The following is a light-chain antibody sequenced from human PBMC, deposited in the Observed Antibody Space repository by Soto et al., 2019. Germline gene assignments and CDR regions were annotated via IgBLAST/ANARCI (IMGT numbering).Light chain of an antibody. CDR3: QQYATSPCT. CDR1: QRFXSTY. Sequence: IVLTQCPCTLSLSPGERATLSCGASQRFXSTYLAWYQQKPGQAPGIPTYDASSRATGSPDRLSGSGSGTDFTLTIGRLEPEDFAVYYCQQYATSPCTFGPGTKVDIK. J-gene: IGKJ3*01. CDR2: DAS. V-gene: IGKV3-20*01.